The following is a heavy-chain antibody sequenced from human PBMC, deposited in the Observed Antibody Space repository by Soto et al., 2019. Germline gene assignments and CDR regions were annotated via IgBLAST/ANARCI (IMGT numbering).Heavy chain of an antibody. CDR2: IIPIFGTA. J-gene: IGHJ5*02. V-gene: IGHV1-69*01. Sequence: QVQLVQSGAEVKKPGSSVKVSCKASGGTFSSYAISWVRQAPGQGLEWMGGIIPIFGTANYAQKFQGRVTITADESTRTAYMELSSMRSKDTAVYDCAHTRGGYSSSWYSWFDPWGQGTLVSVCS. D-gene: IGHD6-13*01. CDR1: GGTFSSYA. CDR3: AHTRGGYSSSWYSWFDP.